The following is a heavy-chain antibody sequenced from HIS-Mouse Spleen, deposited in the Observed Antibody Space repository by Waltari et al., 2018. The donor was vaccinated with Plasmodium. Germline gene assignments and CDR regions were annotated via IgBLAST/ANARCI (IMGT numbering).Heavy chain of an antibody. CDR2: ISRSSSYI. Sequence: EVQLVESGGGLVKPGGSLRLSCAASGFTFSSYSMNWVRQAPGKGLEWVSSISRSSSYIYYADAVKGRFTISRDNAKNSLYLQMNSLRAEDTAVYYCARAREPDYWGQGTLVTVSS. CDR1: GFTFSSYS. CDR3: ARAREPDY. J-gene: IGHJ4*02. V-gene: IGHV3-21*01.